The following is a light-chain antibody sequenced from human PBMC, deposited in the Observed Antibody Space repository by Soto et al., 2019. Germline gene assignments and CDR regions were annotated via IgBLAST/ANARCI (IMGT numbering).Light chain of an antibody. CDR1: QGIGTE. CDR2: GAS. V-gene: IGKV1-6*02. CDR3: LQDFSYPRT. J-gene: IGKJ1*01. Sequence: AIQMTQSPSSLSASVGDRVTITCRASQGIGTELGWYQLKPGKAPKLLVYGASTLQSGVLPRFSGSGSGTDGALTISSLQPDDFATYYCLQDFSYPRTFGQGTKVEIK.